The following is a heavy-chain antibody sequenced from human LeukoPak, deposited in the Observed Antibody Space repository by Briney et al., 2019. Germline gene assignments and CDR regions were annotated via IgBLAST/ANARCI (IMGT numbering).Heavy chain of an antibody. CDR1: GGSINNGGYY. J-gene: IGHJ6*03. Sequence: PSQTLSLTCTVSGGSINNGGYYWSWIRQHPGKGLEWIGYIYYSGSSYYNPSLKSRVTISVDTSKNQFSLKLSSVTAANTAVYYCARVSLYCSSTSCSNYYYYYYMDVWGKGTTVTVSS. V-gene: IGHV4-30-4*01. D-gene: IGHD2-2*01. CDR3: ARVSLYCSSTSCSNYYYYYYMDV. CDR2: IYYSGSS.